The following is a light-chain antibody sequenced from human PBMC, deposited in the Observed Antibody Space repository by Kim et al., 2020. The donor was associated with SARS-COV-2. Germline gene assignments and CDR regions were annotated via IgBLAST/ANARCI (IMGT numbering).Light chain of an antibody. CDR1: QSGSRNH. J-gene: IGKJ2*01. Sequence: LSPGERATLSFRASQSGSRNHIAWSQQKPGQAPRALIYGASNRAAGIPDRFIGSGSGTDFTLTISRLEPEDFAVYYCQQYASALDTFGQGTKLEI. V-gene: IGKV3-20*01. CDR3: QQYASALDT. CDR2: GAS.